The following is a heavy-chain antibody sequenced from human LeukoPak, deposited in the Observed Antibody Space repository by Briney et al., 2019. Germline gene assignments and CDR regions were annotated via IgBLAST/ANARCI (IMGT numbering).Heavy chain of an antibody. J-gene: IGHJ4*02. Sequence: TGGSLRLSCAASGFIFSTYGMHWVRQAPGKGLEWVAVIWYGGSIKYYADSVKGRFTISRDNSKNTLYLQMNSLRAEDTALYYCASAAGPFDNWGQGTLVTVSS. V-gene: IGHV3-33*01. CDR2: IWYGGSIK. CDR1: GFIFSTYG. D-gene: IGHD6-19*01. CDR3: ASAAGPFDN.